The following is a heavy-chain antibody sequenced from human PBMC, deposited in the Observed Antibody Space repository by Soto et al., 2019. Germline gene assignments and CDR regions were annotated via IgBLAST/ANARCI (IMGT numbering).Heavy chain of an antibody. CDR1: GFTFSSYA. J-gene: IGHJ4*02. CDR2: ISGSGGRT. D-gene: IGHD6-13*01. Sequence: EVQLLESGGGVVQPGRSLRLSCAASGFTFSSYAMSWVRQAPGKGLEWVSAISGSGGRTYYADSVKGRFTISRDNSKNTLYLQMNSLRAEDTAVYYCAKANSNRIAAAETDYWGQGTLLTVST. V-gene: IGHV3-23*01. CDR3: AKANSNRIAAAETDY.